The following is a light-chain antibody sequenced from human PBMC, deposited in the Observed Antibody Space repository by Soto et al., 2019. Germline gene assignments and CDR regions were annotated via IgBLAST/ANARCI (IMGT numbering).Light chain of an antibody. J-gene: IGKJ5*01. V-gene: IGKV3-15*01. CDR3: QQYNHWPLS. Sequence: TVMTQSPATLSVSPGERATLSCRASQGLGTNLAWYQQRPGQAPRLLIYAASTRATGVPARFSGGGSETEFTLTITTLQSEDFAVYYCQQYNHWPLSFGVGTRLEIK. CDR1: QGLGTN. CDR2: AAS.